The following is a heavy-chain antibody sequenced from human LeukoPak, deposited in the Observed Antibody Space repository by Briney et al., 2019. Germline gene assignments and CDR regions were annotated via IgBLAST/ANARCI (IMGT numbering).Heavy chain of an antibody. J-gene: IGHJ2*01. CDR2: VSWNSGNI. Sequence: GGSLRLSCAASGFTFDDYTIHWVRQVPGKGLEWVSRVSWNSGNIGYADSVKGRFTISRDNAKNSIYLQPHTLKPEDTAFYYCAKGEPTDWYFDLWGRGTLVTVSS. V-gene: IGHV3-9*01. CDR3: AKGEPTDWYFDL. CDR1: GFTFDDYT.